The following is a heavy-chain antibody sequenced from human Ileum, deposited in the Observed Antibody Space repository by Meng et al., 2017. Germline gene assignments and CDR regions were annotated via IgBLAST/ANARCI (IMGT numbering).Heavy chain of an antibody. CDR3: GRFAYYCFRDVFDI. Sequence: GGSLTLSCAASGFTFSNYWMSWVRQATGTGLERVANIRQDGRDIHYMDSVKSRFTISRDNAKNSLYLQINSLKAADTAVYYCGRFAYYCFRDVFDIWGHGTMVTV. V-gene: IGHV3-7*01. CDR2: IRQDGRDI. D-gene: IGHD3-10*01. J-gene: IGHJ3*02. CDR1: GFTFSNYW.